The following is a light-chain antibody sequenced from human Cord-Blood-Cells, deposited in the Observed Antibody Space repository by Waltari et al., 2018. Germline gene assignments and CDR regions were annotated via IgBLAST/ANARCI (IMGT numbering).Light chain of an antibody. CDR3: PQYHNLPAFT. CDR1: QDISNY. Sequence: DIQMTQSPCSLSASVGDRVNITCQASQDISNYLNWYQQKPAKAPKLLIYDATNLETGVPSRFRGSGSGTDFTSTISSLQPEAIAPHYCPQYHNLPAFTSGPWTQMLI. CDR2: DAT. J-gene: IGKJ3*01. V-gene: IGKV1-33*01.